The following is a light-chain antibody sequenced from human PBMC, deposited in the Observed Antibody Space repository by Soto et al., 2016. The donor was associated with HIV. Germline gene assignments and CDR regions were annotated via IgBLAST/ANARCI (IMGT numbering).Light chain of an antibody. CDR3: QQYNTVPWT. CDR2: KTS. V-gene: IGKV1-5*03. CDR1: QSVSVW. J-gene: IGKJ1*01. Sequence: DIRMTQFPSTLSASIGDRVTITCRASQSVSVWLAWYQQKPGKAPNLLIFKTSTLEVGVPSRFSGSGSGTDFTLTLSSVQPDDVGTYYCQQYNTVPWTFGQGTKLEMK.